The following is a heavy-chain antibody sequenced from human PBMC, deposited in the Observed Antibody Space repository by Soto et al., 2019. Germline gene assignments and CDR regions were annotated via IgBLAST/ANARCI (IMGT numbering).Heavy chain of an antibody. V-gene: IGHV1-69*10. CDR2: IIPILGIA. J-gene: IGHJ4*02. D-gene: IGHD1-26*01. Sequence: ASVKVSCKASGGTFSSYAISWVRQAPGQGLEWMGGIIPILGIANYAQKFQGRVTITADKSTSTAYMELSSLRSEDTAVYYCARIPSGSYYFDYWGQGTLVTVSS. CDR1: GGTFSSYA. CDR3: ARIPSGSYYFDY.